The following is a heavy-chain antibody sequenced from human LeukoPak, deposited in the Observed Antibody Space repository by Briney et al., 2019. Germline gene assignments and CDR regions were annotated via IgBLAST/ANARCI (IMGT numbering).Heavy chain of an antibody. V-gene: IGHV4-39*01. J-gene: IGHJ4*02. CDR2: LYSTGNI. Sequence: SETLSLTCTVSGGSMNSGSFFWGWIRLPPGKGLEWIGSLYSTGNINYIYNPSLKSRVTISVDTSNNQFSLKLTSVTAADTAVYYCARRVLTYYYGSGSSSNFDYWGQGTLVTVSS. D-gene: IGHD3-10*01. CDR1: GGSMNSGSFF. CDR3: ARRVLTYYYGSGSSSNFDY.